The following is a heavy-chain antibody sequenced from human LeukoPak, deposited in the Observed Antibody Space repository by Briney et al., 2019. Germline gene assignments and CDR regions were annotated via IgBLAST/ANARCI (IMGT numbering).Heavy chain of an antibody. Sequence: SQTLSLTCTVSAGSISSGSYYWSWLRQPAGKGLEWIGRIYTSGSTNYNPSLKSRVTISVDTSKNQFSLKLSSVTAADTAVYYCARDLLWFGELENYYYGMDVWGQGTTVTVSS. CDR3: ARDLLWFGELENYYYGMDV. J-gene: IGHJ6*02. CDR1: AGSISSGSYY. D-gene: IGHD3-10*01. V-gene: IGHV4-61*02. CDR2: IYTSGST.